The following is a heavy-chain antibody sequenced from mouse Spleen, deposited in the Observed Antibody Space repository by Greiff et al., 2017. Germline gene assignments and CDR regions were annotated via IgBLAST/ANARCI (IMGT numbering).Heavy chain of an antibody. D-gene: IGHD2-3*01. Sequence: EVQLVESGGGLVKPGGSLKLSCAASGFTFSSYAMSWVRQTPEKRLEWVATISDGGSYTYYPDNVKGRFTISRDNAKNNLYLQMSHLKSEDTAMYYCASKDGYYESFAYWGQGTLVTVSA. V-gene: IGHV5-4*01. J-gene: IGHJ3*01. CDR2: ISDGGSYT. CDR1: GFTFSSYA. CDR3: ASKDGYYESFAY.